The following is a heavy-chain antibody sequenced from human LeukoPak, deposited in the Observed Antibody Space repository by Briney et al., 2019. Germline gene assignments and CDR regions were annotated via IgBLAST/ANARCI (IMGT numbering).Heavy chain of an antibody. D-gene: IGHD2-2*02. V-gene: IGHV1-24*01. CDR3: ATSRIVVVPAAIGPLIDY. CDR1: GYTLTELS. J-gene: IGHJ4*02. Sequence: GASVKVSCKVSGYTLTELSMHWVRQAPGKGLEWMGGFDPEDGETIYAQKFQGRVTMTEDTSTDTAYMELSSLRSEDTAVYYCATSRIVVVPAAIGPLIDYWGLGNLVTVSS. CDR2: FDPEDGET.